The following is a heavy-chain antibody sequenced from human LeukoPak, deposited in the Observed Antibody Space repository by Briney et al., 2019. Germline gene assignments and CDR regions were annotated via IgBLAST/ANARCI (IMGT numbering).Heavy chain of an antibody. D-gene: IGHD5-18*01. J-gene: IGHJ4*02. V-gene: IGHV3-74*01. CDR3: ARGGQYSYGYNDY. CDR2: INSDGSST. Sequence: GGSLRLSCAASGFTFSSYWMHWVRHAPGKGLVWVSRINSDGSSTSYADSVKGRFTISRDNAKNTLYLQMNSLRAEDTAVYYCARGGQYSYGYNDYWGQGTLVTVSS. CDR1: GFTFSSYW.